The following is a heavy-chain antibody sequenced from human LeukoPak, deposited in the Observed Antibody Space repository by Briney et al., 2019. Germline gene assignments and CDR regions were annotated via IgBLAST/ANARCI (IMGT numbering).Heavy chain of an antibody. V-gene: IGHV4-4*07. D-gene: IGHD2-8*01. Sequence: SETLSLTCTVSGGSISSYYWNWIRQPAGKGLEWIGRIYTSGSTNYNPSLKSRVTMSVDTSKNQFSLKLSSVTAADTAVYYCARDRDCTNGISYYQFDYWGQGTLVTVSS. CDR2: IYTSGST. CDR1: GGSISSYY. J-gene: IGHJ4*02. CDR3: ARDRDCTNGISYYQFDY.